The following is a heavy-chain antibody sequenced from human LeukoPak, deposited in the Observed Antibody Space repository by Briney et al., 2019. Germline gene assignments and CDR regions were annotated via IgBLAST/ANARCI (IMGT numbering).Heavy chain of an antibody. V-gene: IGHV1-18*04. J-gene: IGHJ4*02. Sequence: ASVKVSCKASGYTFTSYGISWVRQAPGQGLEWMGWISAYNGNTNYAQKLQGRVTMTTDTSTSTAYMELRSLRSDDTAVYYCARGTYCSSTSCSPDYWGQGTLVTVSS. CDR2: ISAYNGNT. CDR3: ARGTYCSSTSCSPDY. D-gene: IGHD2-2*01. CDR1: GYTFTSYG.